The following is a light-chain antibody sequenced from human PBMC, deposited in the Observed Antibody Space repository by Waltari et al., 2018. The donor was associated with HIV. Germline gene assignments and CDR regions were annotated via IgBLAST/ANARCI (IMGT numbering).Light chain of an antibody. Sequence: QSVLTQPPSVSGTTGQRVSIDCYGSKSNIGEMTVNCFPQLPGTPPTVTIFTTSERHSGVPDPCFGSWSGTTASLVISVLQSEYEAEYYCAVWDDDLNTCLFGGGTKLTVL. J-gene: IGLJ3*02. V-gene: IGLV1-44*01. CDR1: KSNIGEMT. CDR2: TTS. CDR3: AVWDDDLNTCL.